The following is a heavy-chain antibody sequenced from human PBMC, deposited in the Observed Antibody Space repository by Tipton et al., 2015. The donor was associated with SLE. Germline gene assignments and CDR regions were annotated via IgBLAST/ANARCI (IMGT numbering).Heavy chain of an antibody. J-gene: IGHJ4*02. CDR3: ARGSVVADDF. CDR2: IHYNRDT. D-gene: IGHD2-15*01. Sequence: TLSLTCTVSGASVSSHYWNWIRQTPGKGLEWIGYIHYNRDTNYHPSLKSRVTISVDTSKTHLSLKLTSVTAAETAVYYCARGSVVADDFWGQGTLVTVSS. CDR1: GASVSSHY. V-gene: IGHV4-59*02.